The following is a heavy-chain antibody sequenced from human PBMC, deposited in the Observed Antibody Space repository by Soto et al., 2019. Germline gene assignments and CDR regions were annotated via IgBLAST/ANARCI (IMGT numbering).Heavy chain of an antibody. V-gene: IGHV4-34*01. CDR1: GGSFSGYY. D-gene: IGHD5-12*01. CDR3: ARLTSGGYDKGGLDY. Sequence: SETLSLTCAVYGGSFSGYYWSWIRQPPGNGLEWIGEINHSGSTNYNPSLKSRVTISVDTSKNQFSLKLSSVTAADTAVYYFARLTSGGYDKGGLDYRGQGTLVTVSS. J-gene: IGHJ4*02. CDR2: INHSGST.